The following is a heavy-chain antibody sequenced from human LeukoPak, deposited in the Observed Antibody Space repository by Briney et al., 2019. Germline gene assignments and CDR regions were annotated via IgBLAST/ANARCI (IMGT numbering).Heavy chain of an antibody. CDR3: ARTSYYYNSRSYGAPYYFDY. CDR1: GGSIGRSSYY. D-gene: IGHD3-10*01. Sequence: SETLSLTCTVSGGSIGRSSYYWGWIRQPPGKGLEWIGNIYYSGTTYYNPSLKSRVTISVDMSKTQFSLKLSSVTAEDTGMYYCARTSYYYNSRSYGAPYYFDYWGQGTLVTVSS. CDR2: IYYSGTT. V-gene: IGHV4-39*07. J-gene: IGHJ4*02.